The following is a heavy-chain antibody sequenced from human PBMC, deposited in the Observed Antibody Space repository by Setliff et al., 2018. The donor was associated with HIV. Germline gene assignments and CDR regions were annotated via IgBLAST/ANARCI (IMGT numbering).Heavy chain of an antibody. J-gene: IGHJ4*02. CDR3: ARDDYGGNAPFDY. CDR1: GGSISNTKYY. D-gene: IGHD4-17*01. Sequence: SETLSLTCSVSGGSISNTKYYWGWIRQSPGKGLEWIGSIYFTGTVYYNPSLESRASISIDTSKNQFSLNLKSVTAADTAVYYCARDDYGGNAPFDYWGQGTLVTVSS. V-gene: IGHV4-39*02. CDR2: IYFTGTV.